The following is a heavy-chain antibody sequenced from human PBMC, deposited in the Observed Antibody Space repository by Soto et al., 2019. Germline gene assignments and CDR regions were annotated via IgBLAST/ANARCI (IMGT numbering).Heavy chain of an antibody. CDR2: ISYDGSNK. Sequence: LRLSCAASGFTFSSYGMHWVRQAPGKGLEWVAVISYDGSNKYYADSVKGRFTTSRDNSKNTLYLQMNSLRAEDTAVYYCAKSHSRGVINLSLYNWFDPWGQGTLVTVSS. V-gene: IGHV3-30*18. CDR1: GFTFSSYG. J-gene: IGHJ5*02. D-gene: IGHD3-10*01. CDR3: AKSHSRGVINLSLYNWFDP.